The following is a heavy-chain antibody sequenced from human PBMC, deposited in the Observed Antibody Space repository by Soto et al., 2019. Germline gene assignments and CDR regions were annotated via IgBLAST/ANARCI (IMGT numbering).Heavy chain of an antibody. CDR3: ATAGSYRFDH. J-gene: IGHJ4*02. CDR1: GFTFRNYW. D-gene: IGHD3-10*01. Sequence: GGSLRFSCATSGFTFRNYWIDWVRQPQGEGLVWVSRINPDETCINYSDCVKGRFTVHRDNGKTTLYLQLNSLRAEDTAGYYCATAGSYRFDHWGQGTLVTVSS. V-gene: IGHV3-74*01. CDR2: INPDETCI.